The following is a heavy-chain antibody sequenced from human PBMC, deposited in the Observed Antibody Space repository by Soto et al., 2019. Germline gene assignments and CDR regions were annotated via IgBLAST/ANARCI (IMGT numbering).Heavy chain of an antibody. V-gene: IGHV1-69*13. D-gene: IGHD2-21*02. CDR3: ARRVVVTSLRDIAYYYSGLDV. CDR1: GGTFSSYA. J-gene: IGHJ6*02. Sequence: ASVKVSCKAFGGTFSSYAICWVRQAPGQGLEWMGGIIPMFDSTNYAQKFQGRVTITADESTSTAFMELSSLRSEDTAVYYCARRVVVTSLRDIAYYYSGLDVWGQGTTVTVSS. CDR2: IIPMFDST.